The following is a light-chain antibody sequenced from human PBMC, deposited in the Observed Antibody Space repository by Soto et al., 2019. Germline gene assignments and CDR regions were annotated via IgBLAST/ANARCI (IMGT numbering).Light chain of an antibody. V-gene: IGKV3-20*01. J-gene: IGKJ4*01. CDR2: AAS. Sequence: EIVLTQSPGTLSLSPGERATLSCRASQSVSSSYLVLYQQKPGQAPRLLIYAASIRAPGIPDRFSVSGSGAVFTLTIVTLEAEGFAVYYCQQYCSSPLTFGGVTKVVFK. CDR1: QSVSSSY. CDR3: QQYCSSPLT.